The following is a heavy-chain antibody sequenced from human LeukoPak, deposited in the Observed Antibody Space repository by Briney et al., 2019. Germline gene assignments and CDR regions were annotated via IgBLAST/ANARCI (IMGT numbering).Heavy chain of an antibody. J-gene: IGHJ4*02. CDR2: IWYDGSKT. V-gene: IGHV3-33*01. CDR1: GFTFTNYG. CDR3: ARDDCSTTPCYAY. D-gene: IGHD2-2*01. Sequence: GGSLRLSCTTSGFTFTNYGINWVRQAPGKGLEWVAAIWYDGSKTSYTDSVKGRFTVSRDISKNTVYLQMNGLKAEDTAVYYCARDDCSTTPCYAYWGQGTLVTVSP.